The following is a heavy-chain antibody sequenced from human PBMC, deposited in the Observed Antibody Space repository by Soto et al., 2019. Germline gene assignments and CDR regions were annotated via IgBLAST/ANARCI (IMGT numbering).Heavy chain of an antibody. Sequence: SETLSLTCAVYGGSFSGYYWSWIRQPPGKGLEWIGEINHSGSTNYNPSLKSRVTISVDTSKNQFSLKLSSVTAADTAVYYCARGRRDIVVVPAAIGTCFDPWGQGTLLTVS. J-gene: IGHJ5*02. CDR1: GGSFSGYY. CDR2: INHSGST. D-gene: IGHD2-2*02. CDR3: ARGRRDIVVVPAAIGTCFDP. V-gene: IGHV4-34*01.